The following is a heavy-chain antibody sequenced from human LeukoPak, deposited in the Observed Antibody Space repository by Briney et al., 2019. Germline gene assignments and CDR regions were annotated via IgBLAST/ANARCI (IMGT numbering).Heavy chain of an antibody. Sequence: GGSLRLSCAASGLAFSAYKMHWVRQAPRKGLVWVSRISTDGYTTDYADFVQGRFTISRDNSKNTLYLQMNSLRAEDTAVYYCARDPNWNDVTLFDYWGQGTLVTVSS. V-gene: IGHV3-74*01. J-gene: IGHJ4*02. CDR3: ARDPNWNDVTLFDY. CDR2: ISTDGYTT. D-gene: IGHD1-20*01. CDR1: GLAFSAYK.